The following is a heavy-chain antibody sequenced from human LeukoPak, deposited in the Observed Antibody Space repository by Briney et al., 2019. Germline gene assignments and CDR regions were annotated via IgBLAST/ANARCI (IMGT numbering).Heavy chain of an antibody. CDR1: GGTFSSYA. Sequence: ASVKVSCKASGGTFSSYAISWVRQAPGQGLEWMGGIIPIFGTANYAQKFQGRVTITADESTSTAYMELSSLRSEDTAVYYCARDLGDYVWGSYRPQGFDPWGQGTLVTVSS. CDR3: ARDLGDYVWGSYRPQGFDP. CDR2: IIPIFGTA. J-gene: IGHJ5*02. V-gene: IGHV1-69*13. D-gene: IGHD3-16*02.